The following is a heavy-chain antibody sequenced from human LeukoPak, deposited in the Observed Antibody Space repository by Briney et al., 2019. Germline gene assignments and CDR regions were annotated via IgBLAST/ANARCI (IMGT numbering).Heavy chain of an antibody. Sequence: SETLSLTCAVYGGSFSGYYWSGIRQPPGKGLEWIGEINHSGSTNYNPSLKSRVTISVDTSKNQFSLKLSSVTAADTAVYYCASPSSGWYSNWGQGTLVTVSS. D-gene: IGHD6-19*01. J-gene: IGHJ4*02. CDR3: ASPSSGWYSN. CDR1: GGSFSGYY. V-gene: IGHV4-34*01. CDR2: INHSGST.